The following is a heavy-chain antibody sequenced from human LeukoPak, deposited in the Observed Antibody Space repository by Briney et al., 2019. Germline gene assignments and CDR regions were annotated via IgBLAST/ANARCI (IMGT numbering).Heavy chain of an antibody. V-gene: IGHV4-34*01. CDR2: VSHTGST. Sequence: SETLSLTCTVYGGSYYWTWIRQPPGKGLEWIGEVSHTGSTNYNPSLKSRVTISVDTSKKQFSLKLTSVTAADTALYFCASKLGYSYGYDYWGQGTLVTVSS. CDR3: ASKLGYSYGYDY. CDR1: GGSYY. J-gene: IGHJ4*02. D-gene: IGHD5-18*01.